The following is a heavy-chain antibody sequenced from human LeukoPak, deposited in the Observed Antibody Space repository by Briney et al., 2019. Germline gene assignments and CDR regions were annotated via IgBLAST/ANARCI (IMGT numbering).Heavy chain of an antibody. D-gene: IGHD1-1*01. Sequence: GGSLTLSCAASGFTFRSSGMHWVRQAPGKGLEWVAFITYDGSNKFHGDSVKGRFTISRDNAKNSLYLQMNSLRAEDTAVYYCARDRTRGSTYYFDYWGQGTLVTVSS. CDR1: GFTFRSSG. J-gene: IGHJ4*02. CDR3: ARDRTRGSTYYFDY. CDR2: ITYDGSNK. V-gene: IGHV3-33*05.